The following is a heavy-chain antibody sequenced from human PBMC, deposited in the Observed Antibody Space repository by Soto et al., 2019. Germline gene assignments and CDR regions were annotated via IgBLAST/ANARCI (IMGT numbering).Heavy chain of an antibody. Sequence: SETLSLTCTVSGGSVSSGSYYWSWIRQPPGKGLEWIGYIYYSGSTNYNPSLKSRVTISVDTSKNQFSLKLSSVTAADTAVYYCASAPVVYDFWSGYYFDYWGQGTLVTVSS. CDR1: GGSVSSGSYY. V-gene: IGHV4-61*01. CDR3: ASAPVVYDFWSGYYFDY. CDR2: IYYSGST. D-gene: IGHD3-3*01. J-gene: IGHJ4*02.